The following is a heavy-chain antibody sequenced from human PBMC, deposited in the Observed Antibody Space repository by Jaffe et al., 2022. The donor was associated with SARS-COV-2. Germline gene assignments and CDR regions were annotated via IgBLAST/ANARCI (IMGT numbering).Heavy chain of an antibody. V-gene: IGHV3-30*18. Sequence: QVQLVESGGGVVQPGRSLRLSCAASGFTFSSYGMHWVRQAPGKGLEWVAVISYDGSNKYYADSVKGRFTISRDNSKNTLYLQMNSLRAEDTAVYYCAKDLSQASAIRLPYYYYYGMDVWGQGTTVTVSS. CDR3: AKDLSQASAIRLPYYYYYGMDV. CDR2: ISYDGSNK. CDR1: GFTFSSYG. D-gene: IGHD2-2*01. J-gene: IGHJ6*02.